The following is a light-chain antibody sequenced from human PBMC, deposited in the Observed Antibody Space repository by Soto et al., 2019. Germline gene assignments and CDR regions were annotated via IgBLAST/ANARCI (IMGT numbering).Light chain of an antibody. CDR3: QQYGTSPT. CDR1: QSLITRY. Sequence: EIGLTPSPGTLSLFPGERATLSCRASQSLITRYLAWYQQKPGQAPRLLIYGASSRATGIPDRFSGSGSGTDFTLTISRLEPEDFAVYSCQQYGTSPTFGQGTRLEIK. V-gene: IGKV3-20*01. J-gene: IGKJ5*01. CDR2: GAS.